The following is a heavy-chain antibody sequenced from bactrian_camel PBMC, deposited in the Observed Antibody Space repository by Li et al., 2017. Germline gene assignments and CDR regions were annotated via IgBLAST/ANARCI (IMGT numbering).Heavy chain of an antibody. V-gene: IGHV3S40*01. CDR1: GFTFSFYY. D-gene: IGHD3*01. CDR3: GYGGFCSSYKFNY. Sequence: QLVESGGGLVQPGGSLRLSCEASGFTFSFYYIGWVRQAPGKGLEWVSFINKDGGITYYATSVKGRFTISADKTANTVFLQMNALKPEDTAVYYCGYGGFCSSYKFNYSGRGTQVTVS. J-gene: IGHJ4*01. CDR2: INKDGGIT.